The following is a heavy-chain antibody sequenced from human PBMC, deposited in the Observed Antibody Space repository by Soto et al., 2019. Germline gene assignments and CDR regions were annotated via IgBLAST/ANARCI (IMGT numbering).Heavy chain of an antibody. J-gene: IGHJ6*02. CDR2: IKSKTDGGTT. CDR1: GFTFSNAW. D-gene: IGHD3-10*01. Sequence: GGSLRLSCAASGFTFSNAWMNWVRQAPGKGLEWVGRIKSKTDGGTTDYAAPVKGRFTISRDDSKNTLYLQMNSLKTEDTAVYYCTTGGGTMVRLVIGDYNYGMDVWGQGTTVTVSS. CDR3: TTGGGTMVRLVIGDYNYGMDV. V-gene: IGHV3-15*07.